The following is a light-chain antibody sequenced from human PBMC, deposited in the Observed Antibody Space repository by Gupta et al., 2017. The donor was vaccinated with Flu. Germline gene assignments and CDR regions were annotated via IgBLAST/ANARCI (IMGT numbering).Light chain of an antibody. Sequence: VIISCSGSSSNIGSNNVNWYQQVPGTAPKLLIYGNSQRPSGVPDRFSGSKSGTSASLAISGLQSEDEADYYCAAWDDSLNGHYVFGTGTKVTAL. CDR3: AAWDDSLNGHYV. CDR1: SSNIGSNN. J-gene: IGLJ1*01. CDR2: GNS. V-gene: IGLV1-44*01.